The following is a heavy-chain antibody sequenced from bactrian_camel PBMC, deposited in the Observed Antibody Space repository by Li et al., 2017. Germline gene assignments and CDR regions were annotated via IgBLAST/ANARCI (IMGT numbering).Heavy chain of an antibody. CDR1: GDAYTTHS. CDR2: IESDGTI. CDR3: AAPRSQSGTGYAYNYRF. D-gene: IGHD5*01. Sequence: HVQLVESGGGTVQAGGSLRLSCAASGDAYTTHSMAWFRQAPGKQREGVACIESDGTISYAHFAKGRFTVSRDSAKNTLYLQLNTLEIGDTAMYYCAAPRSQSGTGYAYNYRFWGQGTQVTVSS. V-gene: IGHV3S57*01. J-gene: IGHJ4*01.